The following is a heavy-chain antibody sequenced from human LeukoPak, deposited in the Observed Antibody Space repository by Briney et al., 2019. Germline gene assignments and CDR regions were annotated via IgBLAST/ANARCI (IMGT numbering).Heavy chain of an antibody. V-gene: IGHV3-48*01. CDR2: ISSSSSTI. CDR1: GFTFSSYS. D-gene: IGHD6-6*01. Sequence: GGSLRLSCAASGFTFSSYSMNWVRQAPGKGLEWVSYISSSSSTIYYADSAKGRFTISRDNSKNTLYLQMNSLRAEDTAVYYCAKTSIAAPPRYFDYWGQGTLVTVSS. J-gene: IGHJ4*02. CDR3: AKTSIAAPPRYFDY.